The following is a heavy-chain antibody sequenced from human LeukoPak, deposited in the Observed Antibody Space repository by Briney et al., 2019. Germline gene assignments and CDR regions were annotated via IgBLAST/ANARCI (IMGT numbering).Heavy chain of an antibody. CDR3: ASYGGYSPFDY. D-gene: IGHD4-23*01. Sequence: PSETLSLTCAVSGGSISSGGYSWSWIRQPPGKGLEWIGYIYHSGSTYYNPSLKSRVTISVDRSKNQFSLKLSSVTAADTAVYYCASYGGYSPFDYWGQGTLVTVSS. V-gene: IGHV4-30-2*01. CDR1: GGSISSGGYS. J-gene: IGHJ4*02. CDR2: IYHSGST.